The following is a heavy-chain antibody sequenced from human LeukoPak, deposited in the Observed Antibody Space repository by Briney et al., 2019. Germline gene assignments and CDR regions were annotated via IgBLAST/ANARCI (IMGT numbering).Heavy chain of an antibody. CDR2: MNPNSGNT. D-gene: IGHD3-10*01. CDR1: GYTFTSYD. Sequence: ASVKVSCKASGYTFTSYDINWVRQATGQGLEWMGWMNPNSGNTGYAQKFQGRVTMTRNTSISSAYMELSSLRSEGTAVYYCARGLGSSYYYYYYMDVWGKGTTVTVSS. J-gene: IGHJ6*03. CDR3: ARGLGSSYYYYYYMDV. V-gene: IGHV1-8*01.